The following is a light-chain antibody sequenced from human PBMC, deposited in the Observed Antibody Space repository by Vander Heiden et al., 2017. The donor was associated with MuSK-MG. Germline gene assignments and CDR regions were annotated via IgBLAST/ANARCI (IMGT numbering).Light chain of an antibody. CDR1: QSISIF. J-gene: IGKJ1*01. CDR3: QQVYSPWT. Sequence: DIQMTQSPSSLSASVGDRVTITSRSSQSISIFLNWYQQRPGKAPNLLNYAASRLQGGVPTRFSSSGSGTDLTLTISSVQPEDFATYYCQQVYSPWTFGQGTKVAFK. V-gene: IGKV1-39*01. CDR2: AAS.